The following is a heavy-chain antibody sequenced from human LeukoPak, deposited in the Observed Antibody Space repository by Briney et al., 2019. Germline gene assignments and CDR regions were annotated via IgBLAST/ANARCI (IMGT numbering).Heavy chain of an antibody. V-gene: IGHV3-23*01. CDR3: AKSWNYYDSSGDDALDI. Sequence: GGSLRLSCAAAGFTFSDYGLNWVRQAPGKGLEWVSGISGSGISTYYADSVKGRFTIPRDNSKNPLYLQMNSLRVEDTAVYYCAKSWNYYDSSGDDALDIWGQGTMVTVSS. D-gene: IGHD3-22*01. J-gene: IGHJ3*02. CDR2: ISGSGIST. CDR1: GFTFSDYG.